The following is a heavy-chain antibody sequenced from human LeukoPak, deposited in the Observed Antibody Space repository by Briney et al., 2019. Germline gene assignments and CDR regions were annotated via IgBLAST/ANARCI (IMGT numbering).Heavy chain of an antibody. CDR2: IYQSGTT. J-gene: IGHJ4*02. Sequence: SETLSLTCAVSGYSISRGYYWGWIRQPPGKGLEWIASIYQSGTTYYNTSLKSRVTISIDTSTNQFSLELSSVTAADTAVYYCARTGRYCSGGSCYSDFDYWGQGTLVTVSS. V-gene: IGHV4-38-2*01. CDR3: ARTGRYCSGGSCYSDFDY. D-gene: IGHD2-15*01. CDR1: GYSISRGYY.